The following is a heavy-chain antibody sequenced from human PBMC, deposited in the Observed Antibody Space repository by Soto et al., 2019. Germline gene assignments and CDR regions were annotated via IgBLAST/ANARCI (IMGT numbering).Heavy chain of an antibody. CDR1: GYTFTTFW. CDR2: IDPRDSQT. CDR3: ARLFCSTDTCDSWFDP. Sequence: GESLKISCTGFGYTFTTFWISWVRQMPGKGLEWMGRIDPRDSQTNYSPSFQGHVTISVDKSISTAYLQWDSLKASDTAMYYCARLFCSTDTCDSWFDPWAREPWSPS. V-gene: IGHV5-10-1*01. J-gene: IGHJ5*02. D-gene: IGHD1-26*01.